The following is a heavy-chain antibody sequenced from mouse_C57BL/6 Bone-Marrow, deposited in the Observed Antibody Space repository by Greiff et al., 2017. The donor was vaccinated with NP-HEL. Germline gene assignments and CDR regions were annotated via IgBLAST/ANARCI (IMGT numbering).Heavy chain of an antibody. V-gene: IGHV1-7*01. CDR1: GYTFTSYW. CDR3: AQPRGWAWYFDV. Sequence: QVQLKESGAELAKPGASVKLSCKASGYTFTSYWMHWVKQRPGQGLEWIGYINPSRGYTKYNQKFKDKATLPADKSSRTAYMQLSSLTYEDSAVYYCAQPRGWAWYFDVWGTGTTVTVSS. CDR2: INPSRGYT. J-gene: IGHJ1*03. D-gene: IGHD3-3*01.